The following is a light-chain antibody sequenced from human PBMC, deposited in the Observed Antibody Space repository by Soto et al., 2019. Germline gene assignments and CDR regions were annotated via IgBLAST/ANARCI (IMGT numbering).Light chain of an antibody. CDR2: DAS. V-gene: IGKV1-33*01. Sequence: DIQITQSPSSLSASGGDRVTITCQTSQDINNYLDWYQQKPGRAPKLLIYDASNLEAGVPSRFRGSGSGTDFTFTISRLQPEDIATYYCQQYENLPTFGQGTRLE. CDR1: QDINNY. CDR3: QQYENLPT. J-gene: IGKJ5*01.